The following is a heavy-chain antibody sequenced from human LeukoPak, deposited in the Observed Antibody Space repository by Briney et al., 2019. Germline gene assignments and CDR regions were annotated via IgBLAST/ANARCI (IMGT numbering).Heavy chain of an antibody. CDR1: GGSVSSGSYY. D-gene: IGHD3-22*01. J-gene: IGHJ4*02. Sequence: PSETLSLTCTVSGGSVSSGSYYWSWIRQPPGKGLEWIGEINHSGSTNYNPSLKSRVTMSVDTSKNQISLRLYSVTAADTAVYYCVREGYDSSGYYLDSWGQGTLVTVSS. CDR3: VREGYDSSGYYLDS. CDR2: INHSGST. V-gene: IGHV4-61*01.